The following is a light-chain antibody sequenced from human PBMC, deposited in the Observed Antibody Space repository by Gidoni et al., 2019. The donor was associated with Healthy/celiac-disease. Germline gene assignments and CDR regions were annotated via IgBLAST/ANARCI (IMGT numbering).Light chain of an antibody. Sequence: EIVLTQSPGTLSLSPGERAPLSCRASQSVSSSYLAWYQQKPGQAPRPLSYGASSRATGIPDRFSGSGSGTDFTLTISRLEHEDFEVYYCQQYGSSWTFGQGTKVEIK. CDR3: QQYGSSWT. CDR1: QSVSSSY. J-gene: IGKJ1*01. V-gene: IGKV3-20*01. CDR2: GAS.